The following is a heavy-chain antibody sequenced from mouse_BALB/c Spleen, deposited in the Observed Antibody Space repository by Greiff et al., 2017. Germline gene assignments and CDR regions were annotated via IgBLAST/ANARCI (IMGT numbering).Heavy chain of an antibody. D-gene: IGHD1-2*01. Sequence: QVQLQQSGPGLVAPSQSLSITCPVSGLSLTSYGVSWVRQPPGKGLEWLGVIWGDGSTNYHSALISRLSISKDNSKSQVFIKLNSLQTDDTATYYCAKPYYDGYETWFAYWGQGTLVTVSA. CDR2: IWGDGST. V-gene: IGHV2-3*01. J-gene: IGHJ3*01. CDR3: AKPYYDGYETWFAY. CDR1: GLSLTSYG.